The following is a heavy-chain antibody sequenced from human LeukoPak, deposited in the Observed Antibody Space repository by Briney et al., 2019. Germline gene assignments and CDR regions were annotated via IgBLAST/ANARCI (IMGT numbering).Heavy chain of an antibody. D-gene: IGHD3-10*01. Sequence: ASVKVSCKASGYTSTSYYMHWVRQAPGQGLEWMGIINPSGGSTSYAQKFQGRVTMTRDMSTSTVYMELSSLRSEDTAVYYCARAMVRGVAFDYWGQGTLVTVSS. CDR3: ARAMVRGVAFDY. CDR2: INPSGGST. CDR1: GYTSTSYY. V-gene: IGHV1-46*01. J-gene: IGHJ4*02.